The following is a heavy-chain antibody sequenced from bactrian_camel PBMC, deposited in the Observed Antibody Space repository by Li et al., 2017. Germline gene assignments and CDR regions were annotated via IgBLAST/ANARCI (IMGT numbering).Heavy chain of an antibody. J-gene: IGHJ4*01. Sequence: HVQLVESGGGLVPAGDSLRLSCVASGPSTRTKCMGWFRQAPGKEREGVAVIYRVEGITNYGDSVKGRFTISQGNSKNSLYLQMNSLKPEDTAIYYCAADRLPSDCYSGAWLKGAGMGHTDWGQGTQVTVS. D-gene: IGHD2*01. CDR1: GPSTRTKC. V-gene: IGHV3-3*01. CDR3: AADRLPSDCYSGAWLKGAGMGHTD. CDR2: IYRVEGIT.